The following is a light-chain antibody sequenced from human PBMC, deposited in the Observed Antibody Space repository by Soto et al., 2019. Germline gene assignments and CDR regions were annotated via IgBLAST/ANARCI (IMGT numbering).Light chain of an antibody. J-gene: IGKJ1*01. V-gene: IGKV3-15*01. CDR1: QSVSSN. CDR3: QQYNNWPPK. Sequence: EIVTRESPATLSVSPGERATLSCRASQSVSSNLAWYQQKPGQAPRLLIYGASTRATGIPARFSGSGSGTEFTLTISSLQSEDFAVYYCQQYNNWPPKFGQGTKVDIK. CDR2: GAS.